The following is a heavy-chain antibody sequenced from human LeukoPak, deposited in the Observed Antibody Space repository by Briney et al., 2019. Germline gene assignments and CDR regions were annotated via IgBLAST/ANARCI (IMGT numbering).Heavy chain of an antibody. CDR2: IYTSGST. J-gene: IGHJ5*02. Sequence: SETLSLTCTVSGGSISSYYWSWIRQPAGKGLEWIGRIYTSGSTNYNPSLKSRVTMPVDTSKNQFSLKLSSVTAADTAVYYCARVGVSGWPNWFDPWGQGTLVTVSS. D-gene: IGHD6-19*01. CDR1: GGSISSYY. CDR3: ARVGVSGWPNWFDP. V-gene: IGHV4-4*07.